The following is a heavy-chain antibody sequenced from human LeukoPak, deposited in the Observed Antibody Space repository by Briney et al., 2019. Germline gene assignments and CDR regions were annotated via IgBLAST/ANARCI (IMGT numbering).Heavy chain of an antibody. CDR3: ASNYFGSGSMKGDFYYMDV. D-gene: IGHD3-10*01. Sequence: GGSLRLSCAASGFTLSSYWMSWVRQAPGKGLEWVANIKQDGSEKYYVDSVKGRFTISRDNAKNSLYLQMNSLRAEDAGVYYCASNYFGSGSMKGDFYYMDVWGKGTTVTISS. CDR1: GFTLSSYW. V-gene: IGHV3-7*01. CDR2: IKQDGSEK. J-gene: IGHJ6*03.